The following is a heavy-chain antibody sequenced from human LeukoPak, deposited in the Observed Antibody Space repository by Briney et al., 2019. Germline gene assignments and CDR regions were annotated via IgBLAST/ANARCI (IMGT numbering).Heavy chain of an antibody. V-gene: IGHV3-30-3*01. Sequence: GGSLRLSCAASGFTFSSYAMHWVRQAPGKGLEWVAVISYDGSNKYYADSVKGRFTISRDNSKDTLYLQMNSLRAEDTAVYYCAKGGTTVVDYWGQGTLVTVSS. D-gene: IGHD4-23*01. J-gene: IGHJ4*02. CDR1: GFTFSSYA. CDR2: ISYDGSNK. CDR3: AKGGTTVVDY.